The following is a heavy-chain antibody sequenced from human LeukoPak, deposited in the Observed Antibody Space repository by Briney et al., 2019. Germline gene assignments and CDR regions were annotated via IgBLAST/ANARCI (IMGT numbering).Heavy chain of an antibody. V-gene: IGHV3-74*01. CDR3: ARATIGFSSED. J-gene: IGHJ4*02. CDR2: INTDGSST. D-gene: IGHD6-25*01. CDR1: GFTFSSYW. Sequence: GGSLRLSCAASGFTFSSYWVHWVRQARGKGLVWVSRINTDGSSTSYAASVKGRFTISRDNAKNTLYLQMTSLRAEDTAVYYCARATIGFSSEDWGQGTLVTVSS.